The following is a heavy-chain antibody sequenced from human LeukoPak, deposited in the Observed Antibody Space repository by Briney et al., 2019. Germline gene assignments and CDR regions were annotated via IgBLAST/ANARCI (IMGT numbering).Heavy chain of an antibody. CDR2: IYHSGST. D-gene: IGHD3-10*01. CDR3: ARNLGPSALDY. Sequence: PSETLSLTCTVSGYSISSGYYWGWIRQPPGKGLEWIGSIYHSGSTYYNPSLKSRVTISVDTSKNQLSLKLSSVTAADTAVYYCARNLGPSALDYWGQGTLVTVSS. J-gene: IGHJ4*02. CDR1: GYSISSGYY. V-gene: IGHV4-38-2*02.